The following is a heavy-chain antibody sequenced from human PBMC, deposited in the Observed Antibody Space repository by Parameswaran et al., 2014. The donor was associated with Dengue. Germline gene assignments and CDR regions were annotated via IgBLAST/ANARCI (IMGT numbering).Heavy chain of an antibody. Sequence: VRQMPGKGLEWIGYIYHSGSTYYNPSLKSRVTISVDRSKNQFSLKLSSVTAADTAVYYCARGHRLKWPPCHYWGQGTLVTVSS. J-gene: IGHJ4*02. D-gene: IGHD5-12*01. CDR2: IYHSGST. V-gene: IGHV4-30-2*01. CDR3: ARGHRLKWPPCHY.